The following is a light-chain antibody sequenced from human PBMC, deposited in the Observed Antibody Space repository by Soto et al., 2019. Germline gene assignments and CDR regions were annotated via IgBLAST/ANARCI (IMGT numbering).Light chain of an antibody. CDR1: SSNIGSNS. Sequence: QSVLTQPPSASGTPGQRVTISCSGSSSNIGSNSVNWYQQLPGTAPKLLIYSTNQRPSGVPDRFSGSKSGTSASLAISRLQSDDEADYYCASWDDSLNGLYVFGTGTKVTVL. V-gene: IGLV1-44*01. J-gene: IGLJ1*01. CDR3: ASWDDSLNGLYV. CDR2: STN.